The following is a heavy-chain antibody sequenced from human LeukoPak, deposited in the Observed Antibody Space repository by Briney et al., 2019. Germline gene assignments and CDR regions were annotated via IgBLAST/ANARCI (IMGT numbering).Heavy chain of an antibody. Sequence: ASVKVSCKASGYTFTGYYMHWVRQAPGQGLEWMGWINPNSGGTNYAQKFQGRVTMTRDTSISTAYMELSRLRSDDTAVYYCARDKIDIVVVPAAIGAFDIWGQGTMVTVSS. CDR2: INPNSGGT. J-gene: IGHJ3*02. CDR3: ARDKIDIVVVPAAIGAFDI. V-gene: IGHV1-2*02. D-gene: IGHD2-2*01. CDR1: GYTFTGYY.